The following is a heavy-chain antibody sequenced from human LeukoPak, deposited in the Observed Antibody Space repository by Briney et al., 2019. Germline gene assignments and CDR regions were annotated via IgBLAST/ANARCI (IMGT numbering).Heavy chain of an antibody. CDR2: IIPILGIA. CDR1: GGTFSSYA. J-gene: IGHJ4*02. CDR3: ARESREYGDLYTPLDY. V-gene: IGHV1-69*04. Sequence: ASVKVSCKASGGTFSSYAISWVRQAPGQGLEWMGRIIPILGIANYAQKFQGRVTITADESTSTAYMELSSLRSEDTAVYYCARESREYGDLYTPLDYWGQGTLVTVSS. D-gene: IGHD4-17*01.